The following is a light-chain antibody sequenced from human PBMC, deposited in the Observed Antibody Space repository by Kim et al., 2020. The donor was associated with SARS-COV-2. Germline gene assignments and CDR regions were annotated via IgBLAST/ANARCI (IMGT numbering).Light chain of an antibody. Sequence: VTLSCTGPSSNVGAGYDVPWYQQLPGTAPKLLIYGNSNRPSGVPDRFSGSKSGTSASLAITGLQAEDEADYYCQSYDSSLSGYVVFGGGTQLTVL. J-gene: IGLJ2*01. CDR3: QSYDSSLSGYVV. V-gene: IGLV1-40*01. CDR1: SSNVGAGYD. CDR2: GNS.